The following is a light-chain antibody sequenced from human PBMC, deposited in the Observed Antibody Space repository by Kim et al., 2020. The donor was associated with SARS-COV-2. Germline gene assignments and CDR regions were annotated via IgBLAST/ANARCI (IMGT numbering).Light chain of an antibody. CDR3: SSYAGSGNVV. J-gene: IGLJ2*01. CDR2: EVT. V-gene: IGLV2-8*01. Sequence: QSALTQPPSASGSPGQSVTISCTGTSSDIGEYDYVSWYQQHPGKAPKIMISEVTKRPSGVPDRFSGSKSGNMASLTVSGLQAEDEADYYCSSYAGSGNVVFGGGTQLTVL. CDR1: SSDIGEYDY.